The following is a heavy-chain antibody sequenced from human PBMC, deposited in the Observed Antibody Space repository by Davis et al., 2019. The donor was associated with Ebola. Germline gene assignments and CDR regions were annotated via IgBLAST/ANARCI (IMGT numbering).Heavy chain of an antibody. CDR2: MIPNSGDT. CDR3: ALHTGMLL. J-gene: IGHJ4*02. Sequence: ASVKVSCKASGYTFTSYDINWVRQATGQGLEWMGRMIPNSGDTVYAQKFQGKVTVTRNTSITTAYMELSSLRSEDTAVYYCALHTGMLLWGQGTLVTVSS. D-gene: IGHD3-16*01. CDR1: GYTFTSYD. V-gene: IGHV1-8*01.